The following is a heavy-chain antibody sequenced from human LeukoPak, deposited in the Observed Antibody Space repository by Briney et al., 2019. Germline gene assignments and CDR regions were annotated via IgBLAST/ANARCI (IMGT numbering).Heavy chain of an antibody. D-gene: IGHD3-9*01. CDR3: AKARRAYYDILTGYYNPYYYYGMDV. V-gene: IGHV3-23*01. CDR2: ISGSGGST. Sequence: GGSLRFSCAASGFTFSSYAMSWVRQAPGKGLEWVSAISGSGGSTYYADSVKGRFTISRDNSKNTLYLQMNGLRAEDTAVYYCAKARRAYYDILTGYYNPYYYYGMDVWGQGTTVTVSS. CDR1: GFTFSSYA. J-gene: IGHJ6*02.